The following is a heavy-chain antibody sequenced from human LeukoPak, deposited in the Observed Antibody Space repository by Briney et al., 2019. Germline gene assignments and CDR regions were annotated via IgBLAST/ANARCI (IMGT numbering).Heavy chain of an antibody. CDR1: GASITSYH. CDR2: MFYSGNT. Sequence: SQTLSLTCTVSGASITSYHWSWIRQPAGKGLEWIGRMFYSGNTDYNPSLKSRLTMSIDTSKNQFSLKLSSVTAADTAVYYCARGDTAIFAFDIWGQGTMVTVSS. J-gene: IGHJ3*02. V-gene: IGHV4-4*07. CDR3: ARGDTAIFAFDI. D-gene: IGHD5-18*01.